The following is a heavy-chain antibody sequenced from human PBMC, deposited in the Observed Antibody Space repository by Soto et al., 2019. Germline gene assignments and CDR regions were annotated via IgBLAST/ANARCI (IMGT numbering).Heavy chain of an antibody. V-gene: IGHV3-64D*06. CDR3: VKGWLAAVYGMDV. J-gene: IGHJ6*02. CDR1: GFTFSSYA. D-gene: IGHD6-13*01. Sequence: VGSLRLSCSASGFTFSSYAMHWVRQAPGKGLEYVSAISSNGGSTYYADSVKGRFTISRDNSKNTLYLQMSSLRAEDTAVYYCVKGWLAAVYGMDVWGQGPTVTVSS. CDR2: ISSNGGST.